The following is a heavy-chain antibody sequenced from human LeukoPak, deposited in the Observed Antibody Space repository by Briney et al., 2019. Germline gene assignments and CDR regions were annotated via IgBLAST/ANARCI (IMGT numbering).Heavy chain of an antibody. CDR1: GFTFSSYG. Sequence: GGSLRLSCAASGFTFSSYGMHWVRQAPGKGLEWVAVISYDGSNKYYADSVKGRFTISRDNAKNSLDLQMNSLRVEDTAVYYCARLGPASSGWPESFDYWGQGTLVTVSS. V-gene: IGHV3-30*03. CDR2: ISYDGSNK. CDR3: ARLGPASSGWPESFDY. D-gene: IGHD6-19*01. J-gene: IGHJ4*02.